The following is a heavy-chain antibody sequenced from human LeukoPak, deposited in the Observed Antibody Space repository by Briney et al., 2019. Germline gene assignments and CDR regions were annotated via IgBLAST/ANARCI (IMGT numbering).Heavy chain of an antibody. CDR3: ARVSSGRTNFDY. Sequence: SETLSLTCTVSGDSISSYYWSWIRQPAGKGLEWIGRIYTSGNTNYNPSLKSRVTISVEKSKNQFSLTLSSVTAADTAVYYCARVSSGRTNFDYWGQGTLVTVSS. CDR1: GDSISSYY. V-gene: IGHV4-4*07. D-gene: IGHD6-19*01. CDR2: IYTSGNT. J-gene: IGHJ4*02.